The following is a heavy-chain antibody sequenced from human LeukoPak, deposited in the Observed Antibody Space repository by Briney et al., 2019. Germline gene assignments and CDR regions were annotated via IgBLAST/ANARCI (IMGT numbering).Heavy chain of an antibody. J-gene: IGHJ3*02. V-gene: IGHV4-59*01. CDR3: ARLVDYDNSGDPDIFDI. Sequence: SETLSLTCIVSSGFISSYYWSWIRQTPGKGLEWIAFINYSGRIKYNPSLQSRVSIPLDTSKNHFSLQLRSVMAADTAVYYCARLVDYDNSGDPDIFDIWGQGTIVSIS. CDR2: INYSGRI. D-gene: IGHD3-22*01. CDR1: SGFISSYY.